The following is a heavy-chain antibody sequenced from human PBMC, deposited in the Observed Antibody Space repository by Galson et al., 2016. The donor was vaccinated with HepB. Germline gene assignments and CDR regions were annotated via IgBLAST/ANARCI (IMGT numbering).Heavy chain of an antibody. Sequence: SETLSLTCAVSGASIRSSSRSWIRQPPGGGLEWIGFISYSGVTNYNPSLKSRVTMSIDASKNQFSLKLSAATAADTAVYYCARDNWGSLDYWGQGALVTVSS. D-gene: IGHD7-27*01. CDR3: ARDNWGSLDY. V-gene: IGHV4-59*01. CDR1: GASIRSSS. CDR2: ISYSGVT. J-gene: IGHJ4*02.